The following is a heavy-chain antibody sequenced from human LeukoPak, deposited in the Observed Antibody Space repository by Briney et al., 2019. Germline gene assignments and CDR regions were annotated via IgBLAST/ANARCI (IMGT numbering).Heavy chain of an antibody. J-gene: IGHJ3*02. CDR1: GASISSGYYH. CDR2: IHTSGST. CDR3: GRDRAGDSFDI. D-gene: IGHD7-27*01. V-gene: IGHV4-61*02. Sequence: PSETLSLTCTVSGASISSGYYHWTWIRPPAGKGLEWIGRIHTSGSTNYNPSLKTRVAILIDTSKNQFSLNLNSVTAAETAIYCCGRDRAGDSFDIWGQGAMVTVSA.